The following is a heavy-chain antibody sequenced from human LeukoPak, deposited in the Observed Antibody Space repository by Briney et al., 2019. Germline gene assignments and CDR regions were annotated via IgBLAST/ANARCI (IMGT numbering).Heavy chain of an antibody. Sequence: ASVKVSCKASGYTFTGYYMHWVRQAPGQGLEWMGLINPNSGGTNYAQKFQGRVTMTRDTSISTAYMELSRLRSDDTAVYYCARDMVPYYYDSSGRSNLDYWGQGTLVTVSS. D-gene: IGHD3-22*01. CDR1: GYTFTGYY. J-gene: IGHJ4*02. CDR2: INPNSGGT. V-gene: IGHV1-2*02. CDR3: ARDMVPYYYDSSGRSNLDY.